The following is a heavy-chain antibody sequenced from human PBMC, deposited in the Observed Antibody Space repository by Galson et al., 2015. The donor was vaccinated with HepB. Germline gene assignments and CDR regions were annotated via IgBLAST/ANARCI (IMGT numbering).Heavy chain of an antibody. J-gene: IGHJ6*03. Sequence: SLRLSCAASGFTFSTYDMHWVRQAPGKGLEWVAVISYDGSNKYYADSVKGRFTISRGNSKNTVYLQMNNLRPEDTSLYYCAKEAGGGGEYCSSSGCSQVTRYMDVWGKGTTVTVSS. CDR3: AKEAGGGGEYCSSSGCSQVTRYMDV. CDR2: ISYDGSNK. D-gene: IGHD2-2*01. CDR1: GFTFSTYD. V-gene: IGHV3-30*18.